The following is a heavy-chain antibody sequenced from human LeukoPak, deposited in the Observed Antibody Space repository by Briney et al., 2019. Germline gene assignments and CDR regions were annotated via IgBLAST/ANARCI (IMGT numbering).Heavy chain of an antibody. CDR2: IWYDGSNK. CDR3: AKDYSGSYFDY. V-gene: IGHV3-33*06. J-gene: IGHJ4*02. CDR1: GFTFRNSG. Sequence: GGSLRLSCVASGFTFRNSGMRWVRQAPGKGLEWVAVIWYDGSNKYYADSVKGRFTVSRDNPKNTLYLQMNTLRAEDTAMYYCAKDYSGSYFDYWGQGTLVTVSS. D-gene: IGHD1-26*01.